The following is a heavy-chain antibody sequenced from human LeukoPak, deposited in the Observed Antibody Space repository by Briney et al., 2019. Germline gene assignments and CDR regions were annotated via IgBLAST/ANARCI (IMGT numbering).Heavy chain of an antibody. D-gene: IGHD2-21*02. CDR2: ISSSSTFI. J-gene: IGHJ3*02. Sequence: GGSLRLSCAASGFPFSSYSMNWVRQAPGKGLEWVSYISSSSTFIFYADSVKGRFTISRDNAKNSLYLQVNSLRAEDTAVYYCAGAYCGGDCYSGVAFDIWGRGTMVTVSS. V-gene: IGHV3-21*01. CDR3: AGAYCGGDCYSGVAFDI. CDR1: GFPFSSYS.